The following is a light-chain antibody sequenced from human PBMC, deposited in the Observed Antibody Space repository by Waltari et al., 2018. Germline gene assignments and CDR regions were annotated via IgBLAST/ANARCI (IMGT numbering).Light chain of an antibody. CDR2: GAS. Sequence: DIQMTQSPSSLAASVGARVTITCRASQGISKFFAWFRQKPGKAPESLIYGASSLQSGVPSRFSGSGSGTDFTLTISRVEAEDVGVYYCMQALQTPWTFGQGTKVEIK. V-gene: IGKV1-16*01. CDR3: MQALQTPWT. CDR1: QGISKF. J-gene: IGKJ1*01.